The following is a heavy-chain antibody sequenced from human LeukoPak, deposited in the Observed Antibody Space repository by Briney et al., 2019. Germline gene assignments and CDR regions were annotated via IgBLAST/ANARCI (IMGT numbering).Heavy chain of an antibody. Sequence: GSLRLSCAASGFTFSSYAMSWVRQAPGKGLEWVSAISGSGGSTYYADSVKGRFTISRDNSKNTLYLQMNSLRAEDTAVYYCAKDHRKGGGSCPFDYWGQGTLVTVSS. D-gene: IGHD2-15*01. J-gene: IGHJ4*02. V-gene: IGHV3-23*01. CDR2: ISGSGGST. CDR3: AKDHRKGGGSCPFDY. CDR1: GFTFSSYA.